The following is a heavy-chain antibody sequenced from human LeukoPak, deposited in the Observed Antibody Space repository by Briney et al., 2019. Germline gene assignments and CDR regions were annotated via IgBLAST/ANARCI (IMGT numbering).Heavy chain of an antibody. D-gene: IGHD2-21*02. Sequence: SGGSLRLSCEVSGFTFSSFAMSWVRQTPGMGLQWVSTISASGDATFHADSVKGRFTISRDNSKNTLYLHMGGLRAEDTAVYYCAKEVTGTGKAFHYWGRGTLLTVSS. CDR3: AKEVTGTGKAFHY. CDR1: GFTFSSFA. J-gene: IGHJ4*02. V-gene: IGHV3-23*01. CDR2: ISASGDAT.